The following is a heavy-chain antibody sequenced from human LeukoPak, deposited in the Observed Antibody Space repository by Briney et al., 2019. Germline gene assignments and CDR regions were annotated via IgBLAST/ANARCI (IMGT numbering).Heavy chain of an antibody. J-gene: IGHJ6*03. Sequence: SETLSLTCSVSGDSITYFYWSWIRQAAGKGLEWIGRISSSGSTDYNASLKSRVTMSVDTSKNQLSLKVISVTAADTAVYYCAREDSGSYYNFYYFYMDVWGKGTTVTISS. V-gene: IGHV4-4*07. D-gene: IGHD3-10*01. CDR3: AREDSGSYYNFYYFYMDV. CDR2: ISSSGST. CDR1: GDSITYFY.